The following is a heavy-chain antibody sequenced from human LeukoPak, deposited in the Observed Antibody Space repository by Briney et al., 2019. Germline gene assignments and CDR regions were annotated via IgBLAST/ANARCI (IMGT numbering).Heavy chain of an antibody. Sequence: SETLSLTCTVSGGSISSYYWSWIRQPAGKGLEWIGRIYTSGSTNYNPSLKSRVTISVDTSKNQFSLKLSSVTAADTAVYYCACSTPKAPHCSSTSCKNYYYYYYMDVWGKGTTVTVSS. CDR3: ACSTPKAPHCSSTSCKNYYYYYYMDV. J-gene: IGHJ6*03. D-gene: IGHD2-2*01. V-gene: IGHV4-4*07. CDR1: GGSISSYY. CDR2: IYTSGST.